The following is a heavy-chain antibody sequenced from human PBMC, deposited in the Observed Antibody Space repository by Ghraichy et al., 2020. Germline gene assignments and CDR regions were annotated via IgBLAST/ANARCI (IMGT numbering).Heavy chain of an antibody. CDR3: ARDRAVGYSGYDLLPYYYYGMDV. Sequence: GSLRLSCAASGFTFSSYAMHWVRQAPGKGLEWVAVISYDGSNKYYADSVKGRFTISRDNSKNTLYLQMNSLRAEDTAVYYCARDRAVGYSGYDLLPYYYYGMDVWGQGTTVTVSS. V-gene: IGHV3-30-3*01. CDR1: GFTFSSYA. CDR2: ISYDGSNK. J-gene: IGHJ6*02. D-gene: IGHD5-12*01.